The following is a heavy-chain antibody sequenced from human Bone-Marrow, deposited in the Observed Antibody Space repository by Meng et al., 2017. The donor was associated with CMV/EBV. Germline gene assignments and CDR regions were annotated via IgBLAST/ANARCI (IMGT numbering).Heavy chain of an antibody. CDR1: GFTFDDYA. J-gene: IGHJ4*02. Sequence: GGSLRLSCAASGFTFDDYAMHWVRQAPGKGLEWVSLISWDGGSTYYADSVKGRFTISRDNSKNSLYLQMNSLRAEDTALYYCAKADHSSGWRDGVDYWGQGTLVTVSS. CDR3: AKADHSSGWRDGVDY. CDR2: ISWDGGST. V-gene: IGHV3-43D*03. D-gene: IGHD6-19*01.